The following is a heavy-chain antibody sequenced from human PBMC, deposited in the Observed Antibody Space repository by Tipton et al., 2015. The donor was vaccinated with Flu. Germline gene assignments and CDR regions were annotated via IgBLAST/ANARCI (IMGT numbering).Heavy chain of an antibody. V-gene: IGHV3-53*01. CDR3: ARDALGIGAFDI. CDR2: IYSGGST. Sequence: SLRLSCAASGFTVSSNYMSWARQAPGKGLEWVSVIYSGGSTYYADSVKGRFTISRDNSKNTLNLQMNSLRAEDTAVYYCARDALGIGAFDIWGQGTMVTVSS. J-gene: IGHJ3*02. D-gene: IGHD7-27*01. CDR1: GFTVSSNY.